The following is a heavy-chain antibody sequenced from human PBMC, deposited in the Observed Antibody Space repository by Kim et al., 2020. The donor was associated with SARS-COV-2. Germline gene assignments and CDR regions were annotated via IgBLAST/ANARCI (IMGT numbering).Heavy chain of an antibody. J-gene: IGHJ6*03. CDR2: INHSGST. Sequence: SETLSLTCAVYGGSFSGYYWSWIRQPPGKGLEWIGEINHSGSTNYNPSLKSRVTISVDTSKNQFSLKLSSVTAADTAVYYCARGSGDTYSPDCSSTSCYDYYYYYYMDVWGKGTTVTVSS. D-gene: IGHD2-2*01. CDR1: GGSFSGYY. CDR3: ARGSGDTYSPDCSSTSCYDYYYYYYMDV. V-gene: IGHV4-34*01.